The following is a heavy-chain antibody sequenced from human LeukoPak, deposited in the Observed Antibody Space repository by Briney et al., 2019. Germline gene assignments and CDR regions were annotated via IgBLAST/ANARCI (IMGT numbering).Heavy chain of an antibody. CDR1: GFTFDDYA. J-gene: IGHJ3*02. D-gene: IGHD6-19*01. CDR2: ISWNSGSI. CDR3: ARDPYSSGWYKDAFDI. V-gene: IGHV3-9*01. Sequence: PGGSLRLSCATSGFTFDDYAMHWVRQTPGKGLEWVSGISWNSGSIGYADSVKGRFTISRDNAQNSLFLQLNSLRAEDTAVYYCARDPYSSGWYKDAFDIWGQGTMVTVSS.